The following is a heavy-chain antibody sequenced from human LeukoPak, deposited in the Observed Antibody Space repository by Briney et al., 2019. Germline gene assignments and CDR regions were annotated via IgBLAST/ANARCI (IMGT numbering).Heavy chain of an antibody. CDR3: ARDSVSGSFYGYFDY. J-gene: IGHJ4*02. D-gene: IGHD1-26*01. Sequence: GGSLRLSCAASGFTFSSYWMSWVRQAPGKGLEWVANIKQDGSEKYYVDSVKGRVTISRDSSKNTLYLQMNSLRAEDTAVYYCARDSVSGSFYGYFDYWGQGTLVTVSS. V-gene: IGHV3-7*01. CDR1: GFTFSSYW. CDR2: IKQDGSEK.